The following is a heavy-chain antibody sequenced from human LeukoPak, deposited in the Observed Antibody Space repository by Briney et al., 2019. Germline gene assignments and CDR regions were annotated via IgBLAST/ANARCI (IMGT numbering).Heavy chain of an antibody. V-gene: IGHV4-59*12. CDR3: ARETIFGVITHAGYFDY. Sequence: PSETLSLTCTVSGGSITGYYWSWIRQPPGKGLEWIGYIYYTGSTNYNPSLKSRVTISVDTSKNQFSLKLSSVTAADTAVYYCARETIFGVITHAGYFDYWGQGTLVTVSS. D-gene: IGHD3-3*01. CDR2: IYYTGST. J-gene: IGHJ4*02. CDR1: GGSITGYY.